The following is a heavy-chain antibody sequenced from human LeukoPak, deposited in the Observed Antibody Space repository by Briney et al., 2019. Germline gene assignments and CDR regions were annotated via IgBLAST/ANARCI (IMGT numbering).Heavy chain of an antibody. D-gene: IGHD1-14*01. V-gene: IGHV3-30-3*01. J-gene: IGHJ4*02. Sequence: PGRSLRLSCAASGFTFSSYAMHWVRQAPGKGLEWVAVISYDGSNKYYADSVKGRFTISRDNSKNTLYLQMNSLRAEDTAVYYCANHLKGAESGYWGQGTLVTVSS. CDR3: ANHLKGAESGY. CDR2: ISYDGSNK. CDR1: GFTFSSYA.